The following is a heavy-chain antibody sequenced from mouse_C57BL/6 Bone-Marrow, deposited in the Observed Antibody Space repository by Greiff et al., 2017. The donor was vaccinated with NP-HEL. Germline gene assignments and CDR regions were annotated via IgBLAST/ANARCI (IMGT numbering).Heavy chain of an antibody. J-gene: IGHJ3*01. D-gene: IGHD4-1*01. V-gene: IGHV5-15*01. Sequence: EVHVVESGGGLVQPGGSLKLSCAASGFTFSDYGMAWVRQAPRPGLEWVAFISTLAYSTYYADTLTGRFTISRENAKNTLYLEMSRLRSENAAMYYCSAGANPWFAYWGQGTLVTVSA. CDR2: ISTLAYST. CDR1: GFTFSDYG. CDR3: SAGANPWFAY.